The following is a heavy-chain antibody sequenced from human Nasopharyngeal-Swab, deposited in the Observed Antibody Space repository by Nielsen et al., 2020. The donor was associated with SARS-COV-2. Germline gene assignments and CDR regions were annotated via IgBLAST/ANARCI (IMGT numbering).Heavy chain of an antibody. Sequence: ASVKVSCKVSGYTLTELSMHWVRQAPGKGLEWMGSFDPEDGETIYAQKFQGRVTMTEDTSTDTAYMELSSLRSEDTAVYYCATAPPIRYGEETGWFDPWGQGTLVTVSS. CDR2: FDPEDGET. CDR3: ATAPPIRYGEETGWFDP. D-gene: IGHD4-17*01. V-gene: IGHV1-24*01. J-gene: IGHJ5*02. CDR1: GYTLTELS.